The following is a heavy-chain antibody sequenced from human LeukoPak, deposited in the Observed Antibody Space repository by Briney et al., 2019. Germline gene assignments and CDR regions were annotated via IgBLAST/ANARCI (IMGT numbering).Heavy chain of an antibody. D-gene: IGHD4-11*01. CDR1: GFTFSSYW. J-gene: IGHJ6*03. CDR2: INTDGSST. CDR3: ARDLKGPLLQARYYYYYYMDV. V-gene: IGHV3-74*01. Sequence: GGSLRLSCAASGFTFSSYWMHWVRQAPGKGLVWVSRINTDGSSTSYADSVKGRFTISRDNAKNTLYLQMNSLRAEDTAVYYCARDLKGPLLQARYYYYYYMDVWGKGTTVTVSS.